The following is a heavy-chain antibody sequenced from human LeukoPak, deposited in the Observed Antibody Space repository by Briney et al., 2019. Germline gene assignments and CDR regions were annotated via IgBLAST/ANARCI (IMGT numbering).Heavy chain of an antibody. V-gene: IGHV3-48*03. CDR2: ISSSGTTI. CDR3: AGGPTTGNLDY. D-gene: IGHD1-1*01. Sequence: GGSLRLSCAAFGFTFSSHEMNWVRQAPGKGLEWVSYISSSGTTIYHADSVKGRFTISRDNAKNSLYLQMNSLRAEDAGLYYCAGGPTTGNLDYWGQGSLVTVSS. CDR1: GFTFSSHE. J-gene: IGHJ4*02.